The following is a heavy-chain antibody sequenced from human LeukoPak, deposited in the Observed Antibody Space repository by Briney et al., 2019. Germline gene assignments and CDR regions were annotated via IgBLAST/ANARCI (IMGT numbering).Heavy chain of an antibody. V-gene: IGHV3-23*01. J-gene: IGHJ4*02. Sequence: GGSLRLSCVASGFTFSSYAMSWVRQAPGKGLEWVSAIRGSGDSTYYADSVKGRFTISRDNSKNTLYLQMNSLRAEDTAVYYCAKRYCSNGVCYFFDYWGQGTLVAVSS. CDR2: IRGSGDST. CDR1: GFTFSSYA. D-gene: IGHD2-8*01. CDR3: AKRYCSNGVCYFFDY.